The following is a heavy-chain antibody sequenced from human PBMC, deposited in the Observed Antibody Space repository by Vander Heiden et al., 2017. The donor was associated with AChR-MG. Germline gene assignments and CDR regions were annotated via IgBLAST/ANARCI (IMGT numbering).Heavy chain of an antibody. D-gene: IGHD1-26*01. V-gene: IGHV3-33*01. CDR1: GFTFSSYG. Sequence: QVQLVESGGGVVQPGRSLRLSCAASGFTFSSYGMHWVRQAPGKGLEWVAVIWYDGSNKYYADSVKGRFTISRDNSKNTLYLQMNSLRAEDTAVYYCARDSSKWELPLDWGQGTLVTVSS. CDR2: IWYDGSNK. CDR3: ARDSSKWELPLD. J-gene: IGHJ4*02.